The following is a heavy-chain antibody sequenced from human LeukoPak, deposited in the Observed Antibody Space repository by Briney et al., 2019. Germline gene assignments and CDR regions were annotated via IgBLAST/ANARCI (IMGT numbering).Heavy chain of an antibody. D-gene: IGHD2-21*01. CDR1: GYTFSDYY. V-gene: IGHV3-11*01. CDR2: ISGTSHVI. J-gene: IGHJ6*02. Sequence: PGGSLRLSCAPSGYTFSDYYIYWIRQAPGKGLEWISYISGTSHVISYADSVKGRFTISRDNAKNSLYLQMNSLTAEDTAVYYCARLLRFYYNGLDVWGRGTTVIVSS. CDR3: ARLLRFYYNGLDV.